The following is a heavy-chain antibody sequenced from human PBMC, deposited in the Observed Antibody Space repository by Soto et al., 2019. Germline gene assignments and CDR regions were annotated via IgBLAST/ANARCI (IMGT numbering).Heavy chain of an antibody. CDR2: ISGSGGST. J-gene: IGHJ6*02. CDR1: GFTFSSYA. CDR3: ANPKGSGYSYGSHYYGMDV. D-gene: IGHD5-18*01. Sequence: GGSLRLSCAASGFTFSSYAMSWVRQAPGKGLEWVSAISGSGGSTYYADSVKGRFTISRDNSKNTLYLQMNSLRAEDTAVYYCANPKGSGYSYGSHYYGMDVWGQGTTVTVSS. V-gene: IGHV3-23*01.